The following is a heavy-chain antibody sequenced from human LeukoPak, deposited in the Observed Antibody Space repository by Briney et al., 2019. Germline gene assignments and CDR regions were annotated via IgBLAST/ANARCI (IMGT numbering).Heavy chain of an antibody. CDR1: GYTFIGYY. V-gene: IGHV1-2*02. CDR2: INPNSGGT. D-gene: IGHD6-13*01. J-gene: IGHJ4*02. CDR3: ARGRVAAAVFVF. Sequence: ASVTVSCKASGYTFIGYYIHWVRQAPGQGVEWMGWINPNSGGTNYAQKFQGRVTMTRDTSISIAYMELSRLRSDDTAVYYCARGRVAAAVFVFWGQGTLVTVSS.